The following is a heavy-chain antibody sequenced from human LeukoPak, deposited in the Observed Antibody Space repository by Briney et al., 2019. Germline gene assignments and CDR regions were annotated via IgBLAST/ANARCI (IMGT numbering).Heavy chain of an antibody. D-gene: IGHD5-24*01. CDR3: ARNHLGYSY. V-gene: IGHV1-18*01. J-gene: IGHJ4*02. Sequence: ASVKVSCKASGYTFTSYGISWVRQAPGQGLEWMGWISAYNGNTNYAQKLQGRVTMTRDTSISTAYMELSSLGSEDTAVYYCARNHLGYSYWGQGSLVTVSS. CDR2: ISAYNGNT. CDR1: GYTFTSYG.